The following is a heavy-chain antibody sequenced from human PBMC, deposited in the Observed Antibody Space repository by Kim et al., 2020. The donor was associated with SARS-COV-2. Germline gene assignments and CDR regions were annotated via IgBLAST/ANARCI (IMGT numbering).Heavy chain of an antibody. CDR2: IIPIFGTE. J-gene: IGHJ5*02. D-gene: IGHD3-10*01. CDR1: GGTFSSYA. Sequence: SVKVSCKASGGTFSSYAISWVRQAPGQGLEGMGGIIPIFGTENYEQKFQGRVTITADESTSTAYMELSSLRSGDTAVYYCARAPSDYYGSGSYYHWFDPWGQGTLVTVSS. V-gene: IGHV1-69*13. CDR3: ARAPSDYYGSGSYYHWFDP.